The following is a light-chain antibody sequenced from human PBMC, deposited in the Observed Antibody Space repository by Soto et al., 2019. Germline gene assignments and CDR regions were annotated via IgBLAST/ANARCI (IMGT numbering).Light chain of an antibody. CDR3: HQRRNWPRIT. CDR2: DAS. V-gene: IGKV3-11*01. CDR1: QSVSSN. Sequence: EIVMTPSPATLSVSPVERATLSCRASQSVSSNLAWYQQKPGQAPRLLIYDASNRATGIPAKFSGSGSGTAFTLTISSLEPEDFAVYYCHQRRNWPRITFGQGTRLEIK. J-gene: IGKJ5*01.